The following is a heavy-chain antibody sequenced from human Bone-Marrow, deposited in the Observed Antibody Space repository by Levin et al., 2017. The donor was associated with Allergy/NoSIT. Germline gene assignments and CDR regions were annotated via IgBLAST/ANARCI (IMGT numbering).Heavy chain of an antibody. CDR2: ILPVLRAA. CDR1: GDSFSSYT. D-gene: IGHD3-16*01. V-gene: IGHV1-69*13. Sequence: SVKVSCKPSGDSFSSYTINWVRQAPGLGLEWMGGILPVLRAANYAQKFQGRVTITADESTNTAYLEVTGLRSEDSAIYYCARGGISALPHNWFDPWGQGTLVTVSS. J-gene: IGHJ5*02. CDR3: ARGGISALPHNWFDP.